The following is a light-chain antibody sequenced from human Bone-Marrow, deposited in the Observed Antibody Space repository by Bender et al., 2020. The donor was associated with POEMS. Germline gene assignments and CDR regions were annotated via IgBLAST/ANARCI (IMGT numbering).Light chain of an antibody. CDR1: NIGTQS. CDR3: QAWDSGANWV. CDR2: RDN. Sequence: SYVLTQPPSVSVAPGQTARVTCGGNNIGTQSVHWYQQKPGQAPVLVIYRDNKRPSGIPERCSGSNSGNTATLTISGTQPVDEADYYCQAWDSGANWVFGGGTKLFVL. J-gene: IGLJ3*02. V-gene: IGLV3-21*01.